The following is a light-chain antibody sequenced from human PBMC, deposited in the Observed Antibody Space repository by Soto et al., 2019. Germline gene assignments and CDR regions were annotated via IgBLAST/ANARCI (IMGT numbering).Light chain of an antibody. CDR2: YDT. CDR3: HVWDTISDHPL. J-gene: IGLJ2*01. Sequence: SYEVTQPPSASVAPGETARITCGGTNIGSKSVHWYQQKAGQAPILVIYYDTDRPSGIPERYSGFNSGNTATLTISRVEAGDEADYYCHVWDTISDHPLFGSGTKLIVL. V-gene: IGLV3-21*04. CDR1: NIGSKS.